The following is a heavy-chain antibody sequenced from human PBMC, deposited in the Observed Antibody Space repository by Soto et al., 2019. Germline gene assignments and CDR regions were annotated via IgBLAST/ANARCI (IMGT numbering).Heavy chain of an antibody. D-gene: IGHD3-3*01. CDR2: IIPIPDIT. V-gene: IGHV1-69*04. Sequence: SAKVSCKAPGGTFSTDIITWVRQAPGQGLEWMGRIIPIPDITNYAQKFQGRVTITADRSTSTAYMELTSLKSEDTAVYYCARDRITTRGDAFDLWGQGTLVTVSS. J-gene: IGHJ3*01. CDR1: GGTFSTDI. CDR3: ARDRITTRGDAFDL.